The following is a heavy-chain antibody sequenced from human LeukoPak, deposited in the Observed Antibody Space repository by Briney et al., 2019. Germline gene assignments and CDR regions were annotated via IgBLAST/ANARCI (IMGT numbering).Heavy chain of an antibody. CDR1: GGSLRNYV. J-gene: IGHJ4*02. CDR2: IIPVSGRP. Sequence: SVKVSCKASGGSLRNYVIAWVRQAPGQGLEWMGGIIPVSGRPIYAERFQGRVTITTDEATNTAFLEVDSLQSEDTAVYFCTTPSYEYDSTAYWLGRLDHWGQGTMVIVSS. V-gene: IGHV1-69*05. D-gene: IGHD3-22*01. CDR3: TTPSYEYDSTAYWLGRLDH.